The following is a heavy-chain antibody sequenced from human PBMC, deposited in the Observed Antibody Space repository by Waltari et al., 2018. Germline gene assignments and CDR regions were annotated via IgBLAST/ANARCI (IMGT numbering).Heavy chain of an antibody. J-gene: IGHJ6*02. CDR1: GYTFTSYA. CDR3: ARDRGREAAPDYYYYGMDV. CDR2: INAGNGNT. V-gene: IGHV1-3*01. Sequence: QVQLVQSGAEVKKPGASVKVSCKASGYTFTSYAMHWVRQAPGQRLEWMGWINAGNGNTKYSQKFQGRVTITTDESTSTAYMELSSLRSEDTAVYYCARDRGREAAPDYYYYGMDVWGQGTTVTVSS. D-gene: IGHD2-15*01.